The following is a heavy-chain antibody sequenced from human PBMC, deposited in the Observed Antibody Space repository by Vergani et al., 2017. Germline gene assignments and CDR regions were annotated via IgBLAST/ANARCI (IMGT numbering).Heavy chain of an antibody. CDR3: ARGRSGYRDFYYYYYYMDV. V-gene: IGHV1-69*01. J-gene: IGHJ6*03. CDR2: IIPIFGTA. CDR1: GGTFSSYA. D-gene: IGHD3-22*01. Sequence: QVQLVQSGAEVKKPGSSVKVSCKASGGTFSSYAISWVRQAPGQGLEWMGGIIPIFGTANYAQKFQGRVTITADESTSTAYMELSSLRSEDTAVYYCARGRSGYRDFYYYYYYMDVWGKGTTVTVSS.